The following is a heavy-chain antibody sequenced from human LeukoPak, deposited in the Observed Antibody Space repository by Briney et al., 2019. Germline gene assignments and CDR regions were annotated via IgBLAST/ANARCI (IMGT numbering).Heavy chain of an antibody. Sequence: GGSLRLSCAASGFTFSSYGMHWVRQAPGKGLEWVAFIRYDGSNKYYADSVKGRFTISRDNSKNTLYLQMNSLRAEDTAVYYCAKGLYGSGISLPFDPWGQGTLVTVSS. J-gene: IGHJ5*02. D-gene: IGHD3-10*01. CDR1: GFTFSSYG. CDR2: IRYDGSNK. CDR3: AKGLYGSGISLPFDP. V-gene: IGHV3-30*02.